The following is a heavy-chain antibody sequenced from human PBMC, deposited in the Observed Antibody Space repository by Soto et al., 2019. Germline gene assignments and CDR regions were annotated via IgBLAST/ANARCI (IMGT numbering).Heavy chain of an antibody. D-gene: IGHD3-9*01. Sequence: GGSLRLSCAASGFTFSSYAMHWVRQAPGKGLEWVAVISYDGSNKYYADSVKGRFTISRDNSKNTLYLQMNSLRAEDTAVYYCARELDYDILTGYPFDYWGQGTLVTVSS. CDR1: GFTFSSYA. J-gene: IGHJ4*02. V-gene: IGHV3-30-3*01. CDR3: ARELDYDILTGYPFDY. CDR2: ISYDGSNK.